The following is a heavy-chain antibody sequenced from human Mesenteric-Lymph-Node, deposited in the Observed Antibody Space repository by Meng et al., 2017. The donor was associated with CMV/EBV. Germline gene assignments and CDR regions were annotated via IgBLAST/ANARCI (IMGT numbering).Heavy chain of an antibody. Sequence: GESLKISCAASGFTFDDYVMHWVRQAPGKGLEWVSLISWDGVHTYYADSVKGRFTISRDNSKNSLYLQMNSLRPEDTAFYYCAKDKGIAVAGIASWGQGTLVTVSS. CDR3: AKDKGIAVAGIAS. V-gene: IGHV3-43D*03. CDR2: ISWDGVHT. D-gene: IGHD6-19*01. J-gene: IGHJ4*02. CDR1: GFTFDDYV.